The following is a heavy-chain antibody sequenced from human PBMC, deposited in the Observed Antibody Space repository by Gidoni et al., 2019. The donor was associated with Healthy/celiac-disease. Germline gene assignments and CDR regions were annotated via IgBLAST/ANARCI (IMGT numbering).Heavy chain of an antibody. CDR1: GGPFSSYA. V-gene: IGHV1-69*01. CDR2: IIPIFGTA. CDR3: ASRYCSSTSCLYYFDY. D-gene: IGHD2-2*01. Sequence: QVQLVQSGAEVQKPGSSVKVSCKASGGPFSSYAISWVRQAPGQGLEWMGGIIPIFGTANYAQKFQGRVTITADESTSTAYMELSSLRSEDTAVYYCASRYCSSTSCLYYFDYWGQGTLVTVSS. J-gene: IGHJ4*02.